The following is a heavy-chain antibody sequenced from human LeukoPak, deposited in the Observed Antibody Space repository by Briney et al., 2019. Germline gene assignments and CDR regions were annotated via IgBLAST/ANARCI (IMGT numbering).Heavy chain of an antibody. Sequence: GASVKVSCKASGYTFTDYYMHWVQQAPGKGLEWMGRVDPEDGETIYAEKFQGRVTITADTSTDTAYMELSSLRSEDTAVYYCATEPLDYYDSSAYIYWGQGTLVTVSS. V-gene: IGHV1-69-2*01. CDR3: ATEPLDYYDSSAYIY. CDR1: GYTFTDYY. D-gene: IGHD3-22*01. J-gene: IGHJ4*02. CDR2: VDPEDGET.